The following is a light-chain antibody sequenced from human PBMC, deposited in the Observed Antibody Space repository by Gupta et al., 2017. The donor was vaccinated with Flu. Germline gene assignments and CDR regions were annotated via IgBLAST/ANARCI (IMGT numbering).Light chain of an antibody. CDR2: GAS. CDR3: QQYDNWPPWT. J-gene: IGKJ1*01. V-gene: IGKV3-15*01. CDR1: QSVSGN. Sequence: EIVMTQSPATLSVSPGERATLSCRASQSVSGNLAWYQQKPGQAPRLLISGASTRDTGIPARFTGSGYGKEYTLTISSRQSEDFAVYYCQQYDNWPPWTFGQGTKVEFK.